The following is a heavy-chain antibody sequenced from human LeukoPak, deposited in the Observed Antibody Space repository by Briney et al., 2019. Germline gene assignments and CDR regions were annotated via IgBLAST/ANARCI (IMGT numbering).Heavy chain of an antibody. D-gene: IGHD3-22*01. CDR3: ARFGDDSSGYYSY. CDR2: ISSSSSYI. V-gene: IGHV3-21*01. CDR1: GFTFSSYS. J-gene: IGHJ4*02. Sequence: GGSLRLSCAASGFTFSSYSMNWVRQAPGKGLEWVSSISSSSSYIYYADSVKGRFTISRDNAKNSLYLQMNSLRAEDTAVYYCARFGDDSSGYYSYWGQGTLVTVSS.